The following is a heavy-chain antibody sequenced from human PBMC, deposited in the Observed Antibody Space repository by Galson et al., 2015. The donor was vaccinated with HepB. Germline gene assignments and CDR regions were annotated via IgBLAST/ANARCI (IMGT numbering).Heavy chain of an antibody. Sequence: SLRLSCAVSGFTFSDCRMNWVRQAPGKGLEWISYISRSSIVIYYADFVKGRFTISRDNAKNLLYLQMNSLTDEDTAVYYCTRDFAEMATDYWGQGTMVTVSS. CDR2: ISRSSIVI. CDR1: GFTFSDCR. CDR3: TRDFAEMATDY. J-gene: IGHJ4*02. D-gene: IGHD5-24*01. V-gene: IGHV3-48*02.